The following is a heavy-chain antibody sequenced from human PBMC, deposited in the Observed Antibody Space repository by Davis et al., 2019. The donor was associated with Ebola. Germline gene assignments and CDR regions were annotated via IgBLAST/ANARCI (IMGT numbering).Heavy chain of an antibody. J-gene: IGHJ4*02. CDR1: GGSFSGYY. CDR2: INHSGST. D-gene: IGHD4-17*01. CDR3: AREGTVTPLDY. V-gene: IGHV4-34*01. Sequence: SETLSLPCAVYGGSFSGYYWSWIRQPPGKGLEWIGEINHSGSTNYNPSLKSRVTISVDTSKNQFSLKLSSVTAADTAVYYCAREGTVTPLDYWGQGTLVTVSS.